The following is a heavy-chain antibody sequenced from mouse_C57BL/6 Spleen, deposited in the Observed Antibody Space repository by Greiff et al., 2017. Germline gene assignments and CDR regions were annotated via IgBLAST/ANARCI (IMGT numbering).Heavy chain of an antibody. Sequence: QVQLQQPGAELVKPGASVKLSCKASGYTFTSYWMQLVKQRPGQGLEWIGEIDPSDSYTNYNQKFKGKATLTVDTSSSTAYMQLSSLTSEDSAVYYCARGYYYAMDYWGQGTSVTVSS. CDR2: IDPSDSYT. J-gene: IGHJ4*01. CDR3: ARGYYYAMDY. V-gene: IGHV1-50*01. CDR1: GYTFTSYW.